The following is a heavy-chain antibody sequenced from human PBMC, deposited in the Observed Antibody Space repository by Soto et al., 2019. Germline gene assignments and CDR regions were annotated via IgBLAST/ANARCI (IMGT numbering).Heavy chain of an antibody. CDR1: GGSISSYY. Sequence: PSETLSLTCTVSGGSISSYYWSWIRQPPGKGLEWIGYIYYSGSTNYNPSLKSRVTISVDTSKNQFSLKLSSVTAADTAVYYCARGYYDSSGYYYLFDYWGQGTLVTVAS. V-gene: IGHV4-59*01. CDR3: ARGYYDSSGYYYLFDY. D-gene: IGHD3-22*01. CDR2: IYYSGST. J-gene: IGHJ4*02.